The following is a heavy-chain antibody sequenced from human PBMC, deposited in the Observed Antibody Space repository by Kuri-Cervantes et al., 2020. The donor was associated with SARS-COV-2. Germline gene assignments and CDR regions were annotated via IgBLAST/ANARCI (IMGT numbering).Heavy chain of an antibody. CDR1: GVSVSHGTFS. D-gene: IGHD5-24*01. V-gene: IGHV4-61*09. Sequence: SQTLSLTCAVSGVSVSHGTFSWSWIRQPAGKGLEWIGHLDTSGTTTYNPSLKSRVTISLDTSKNHVSLRLTSATAADTAVYYCGRVSWLPLWRRYSDSWGQGTLVTVSS. J-gene: IGHJ4*02. CDR2: LDTSGTT. CDR3: GRVSWLPLWRRYSDS.